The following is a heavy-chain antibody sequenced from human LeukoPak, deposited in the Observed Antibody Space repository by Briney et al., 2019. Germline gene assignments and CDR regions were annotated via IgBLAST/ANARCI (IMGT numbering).Heavy chain of an antibody. CDR3: AKGGSNHPEDFDY. J-gene: IGHJ4*02. CDR1: GFTLSSYE. CDR2: ISSSGSTI. D-gene: IGHD1-14*01. Sequence: HSGGSLRLPCAASGFTLSSYEMNWVRQAPGKGLEWVSYISSSGSTIKYADSVKGRFTISRDNAKNSLYLQMNSLRAEDTAVYYCAKGGSNHPEDFDYWGQGTLVTVSS. V-gene: IGHV3-48*03.